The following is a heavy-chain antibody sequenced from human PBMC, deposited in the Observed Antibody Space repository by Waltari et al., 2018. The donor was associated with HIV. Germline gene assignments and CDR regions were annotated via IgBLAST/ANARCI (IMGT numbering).Heavy chain of an antibody. D-gene: IGHD3-22*01. V-gene: IGHV3-48*04. Sequence: EVQLVESGGGLVQPGGSLRLSCAASGFTFSSYSMNWVRQAPGKGLEWVSYIMSSSSTIDDADSVKGRFTISRDNAKNSLYLQMNSLRAEDTAVYYCARDWYYYDSSGYQYYFDYWGQGTLVTVSS. CDR2: IMSSSSTI. CDR3: ARDWYYYDSSGYQYYFDY. J-gene: IGHJ4*02. CDR1: GFTFSSYS.